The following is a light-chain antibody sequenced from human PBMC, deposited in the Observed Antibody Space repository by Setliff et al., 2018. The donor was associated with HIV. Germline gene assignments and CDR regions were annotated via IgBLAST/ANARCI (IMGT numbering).Light chain of an antibody. CDR2: GNI. Sequence: QSVLTQPPSVSGAPGQRVTISCTGSRSNIGAGFDVHWYQQFPGTAPKLLIYGNINRPSGVPDRFSGSKSGTSASLAITGLQAEDEADYYCQSYDSLSNWVLGGGTQLTVL. J-gene: IGLJ3*02. CDR1: RSNIGAGFD. CDR3: QSYDSLSNWV. V-gene: IGLV1-40*01.